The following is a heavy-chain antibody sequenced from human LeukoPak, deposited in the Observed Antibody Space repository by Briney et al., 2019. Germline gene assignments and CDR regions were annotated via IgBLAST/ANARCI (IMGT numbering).Heavy chain of an antibody. V-gene: IGHV1-18*01. CDR3: ARANARGGIPYYYYGMDV. J-gene: IGHJ6*02. CDR2: ISAYNGNT. CDR1: GYTFTNYG. Sequence: ASVKVSCKTSGYTFTNYGISWVRQAPGQGLEWMGWISAYNGNTNYTQNLQGRVTMTTDTSTSTAYMELRSLRSDDTAVYYCARANARGGIPYYYYGMDVWGQGTTVTVSS. D-gene: IGHD3-10*01.